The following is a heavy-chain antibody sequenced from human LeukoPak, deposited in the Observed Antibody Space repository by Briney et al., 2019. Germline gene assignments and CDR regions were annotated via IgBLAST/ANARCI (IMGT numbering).Heavy chain of an antibody. CDR3: ARSPWFGEPRPYYYHY. D-gene: IGHD3-10*01. V-gene: IGHV4-34*01. Sequence: SETLSLTRAVYGGSFSGYYWSWLRQPPGKGLEWIGEINGGSTNYNPSLKSRVTISVDTSMNQFSLKLSSVTAADTAEYYCARSPWFGEPRPYYYHYYGQGNLVTVST. CDR1: GGSFSGYY. J-gene: IGHJ4*02. CDR2: INGGST.